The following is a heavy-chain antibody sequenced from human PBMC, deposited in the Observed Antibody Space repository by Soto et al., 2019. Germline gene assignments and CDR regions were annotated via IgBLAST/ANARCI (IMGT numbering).Heavy chain of an antibody. D-gene: IGHD3-16*01. Sequence: SETLSLTCTVSSASFSKYYWSWIQQPPGKGLEWIGYIYFNGNTNYNPSLKRRVTISIDTSKKQISLNLTSVTDADTAVYYCASVTFGGVVLAHWGQGTLVTVSS. CDR2: IYFNGNT. V-gene: IGHV4-59*01. CDR3: ASVTFGGVVLAH. CDR1: SASFSKYY. J-gene: IGHJ4*02.